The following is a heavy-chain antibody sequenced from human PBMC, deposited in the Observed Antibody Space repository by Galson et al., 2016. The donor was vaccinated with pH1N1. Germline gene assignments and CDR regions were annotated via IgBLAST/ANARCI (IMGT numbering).Heavy chain of an antibody. D-gene: IGHD3/OR15-3a*01. J-gene: IGHJ6*03. CDR1: GDSVSTNSAA. CDR3: ASTPRDWTFPDYYTCMDV. CDR2: TYYRSKSYN. V-gene: IGHV6-1*01. Sequence: CAISGDSVSTNSAAWNWIRQSPSRGLEWLGGTYYRSKSYNDYALSVKGRITINPDTSKNQFSLQLNSVTPEDTAVYYCASTPRDWTFPDYYTCMDVWGKGTTVTVSS.